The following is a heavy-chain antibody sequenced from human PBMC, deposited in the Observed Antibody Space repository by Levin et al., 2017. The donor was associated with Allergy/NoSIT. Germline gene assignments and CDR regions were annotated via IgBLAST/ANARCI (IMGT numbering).Heavy chain of an antibody. D-gene: IGHD5-18*01. CDR1: GFSLSNARMG. J-gene: IGHJ4*02. V-gene: IGHV2-26*01. Sequence: SGPTLVKPTETLTLTCTVSGFSLSNARMGVSWIRQPPGKALEWLAHIFSNDEKSYSTSLKSRLTISKDTSKSQVVLTMTNMDPVDTATYYCARATGYSYGYGYDYWGQGTLVTVSS. CDR2: IFSNDEK. CDR3: ARATGYSYGYGYDY.